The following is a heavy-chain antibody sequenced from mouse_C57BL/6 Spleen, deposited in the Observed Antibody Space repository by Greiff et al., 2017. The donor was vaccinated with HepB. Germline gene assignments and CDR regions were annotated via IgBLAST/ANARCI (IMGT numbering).Heavy chain of an antibody. CDR2: INPSTGGT. D-gene: IGHD1-1*01. CDR1: GYSFTGYY. V-gene: IGHV1-42*01. J-gene: IGHJ4*01. CDR3: ASYPGGSGYAMDY. Sequence: VQLQQSGPELVKPGASVKISCKASGYSFTGYYMNWVKQSPEKSLEWIGEINPSTGGTTYNQKFKAKATLTVDKSSSTAYMQLKSLTSEDAAVYYCASYPGGSGYAMDYWGQGTSVTVSS.